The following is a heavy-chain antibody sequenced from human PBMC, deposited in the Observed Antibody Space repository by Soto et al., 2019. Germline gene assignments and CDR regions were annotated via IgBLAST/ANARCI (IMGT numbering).Heavy chain of an antibody. Sequence: EVQLLESGGGLVQPGGSLRLSCAASGFTFTTHAMNWVRQAPGKGLEWVSSISGSGGTTDYADSVKGRFTISRDNSKNTLYLQMNSLRAEDTAVYYCAIGLGEFSCSGMDVWGQGTTVTVSS. CDR1: GFTFTTHA. J-gene: IGHJ6*02. CDR3: AIGLGEFSCSGMDV. CDR2: ISGSGGTT. V-gene: IGHV3-23*01. D-gene: IGHD3-10*01.